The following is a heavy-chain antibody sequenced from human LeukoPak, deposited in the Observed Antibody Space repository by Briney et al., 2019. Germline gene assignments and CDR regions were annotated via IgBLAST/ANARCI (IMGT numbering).Heavy chain of an antibody. D-gene: IGHD3-22*01. V-gene: IGHV3-30*18. CDR2: ISRDGRRT. Sequence: PGGSLRLSCETSGFTFSRVSMHWVRQAPGKGLEWVALISRDGRRTFYADSVEGRFTIYRDNSENILYLQMNSLRVDDTALYYCAKEKVDSSGCINFDYWGQGTLVAASS. CDR3: AKEKVDSSGCINFDY. J-gene: IGHJ4*02. CDR1: GFTFSRVS.